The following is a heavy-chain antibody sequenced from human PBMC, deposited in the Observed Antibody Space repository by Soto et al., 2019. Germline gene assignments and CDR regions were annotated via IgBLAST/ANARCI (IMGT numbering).Heavy chain of an antibody. Sequence: QVQLVESGGGLVKPGGSLSLSCAASGFTFSDYYMSWIRQAPGQGLEWVSYISRSSSYTNYADAVKGRFTISRDNAKNSLYLQMNSLRAEDTAVYYCARDNPDYYFYYWCQGTMVTVSA. V-gene: IGHV3-11*06. CDR3: ARDNPDYYFYY. J-gene: IGHJ4*02. CDR2: ISRSSSYT. CDR1: GFTFSDYY.